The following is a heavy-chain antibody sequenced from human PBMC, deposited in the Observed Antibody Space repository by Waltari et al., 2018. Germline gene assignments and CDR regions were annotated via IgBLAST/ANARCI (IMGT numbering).Heavy chain of an antibody. CDR3: ARARAWGPKAFDV. J-gene: IGHJ3*01. Sequence: QVQLVQSEAEVRKPGASVKVSCQASGYNLIDYYVHWVRQAPGQGLELMGWVNPNRCGTMYLRNFEGCVTFSTDTSVNTAYMEVTRLKSDDTATYFCARARAWGPKAFDVWGQGTRLTVSS. D-gene: IGHD7-27*01. CDR2: VNPNRCGT. V-gene: IGHV1-2*04. CDR1: GYNLIDYY.